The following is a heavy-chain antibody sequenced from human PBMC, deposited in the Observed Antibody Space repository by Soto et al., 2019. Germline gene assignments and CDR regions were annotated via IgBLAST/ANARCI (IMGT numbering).Heavy chain of an antibody. CDR1: GGSFSGYY. J-gene: IGHJ3*02. CDR3: ARGALWAATPGDAFDI. Sequence: ASETLFLTRAVYGGSFSGYYWSLVRQPPGKGLEWIGEINHSGSTNYNPSLKSRVTISVDTSKNQFSLKLSSVIAADTAMYYCARGALWAATPGDAFDIWGQGTMVTVSS. CDR2: INHSGST. D-gene: IGHD2-15*01. V-gene: IGHV4-34*01.